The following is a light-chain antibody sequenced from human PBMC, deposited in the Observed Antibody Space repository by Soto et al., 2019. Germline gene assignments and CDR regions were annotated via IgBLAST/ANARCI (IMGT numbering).Light chain of an antibody. Sequence: QSALTQPASVSGSPGQSITISCTGTSSDVGGYNYVCWYQHHPGKAPKLIIHDVSNRPSGVSHRFSGSKSGNTASLSISGLQAEDEADYYCRSYTSSSTVVFGGGTKLTVL. J-gene: IGLJ2*01. CDR1: SSDVGGYNY. CDR3: RSYTSSSTVV. V-gene: IGLV2-14*03. CDR2: DVS.